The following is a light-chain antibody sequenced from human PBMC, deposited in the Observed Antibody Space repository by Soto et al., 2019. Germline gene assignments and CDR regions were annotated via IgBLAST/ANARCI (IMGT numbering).Light chain of an antibody. CDR2: EVS. CDR1: SSDVGGYNY. V-gene: IGLV2-14*01. CDR3: SSYTSSSTSA. Sequence: QSALTQPASVSGYPGQSITISCTGTSSDVGGYNYVSWYQHHPGKAPKLMIYEVSNRPSGVSNRFSGSKSGNTASLTISGLQAEDEADYYCSSYTSSSTSAFGTGTKVTVL. J-gene: IGLJ1*01.